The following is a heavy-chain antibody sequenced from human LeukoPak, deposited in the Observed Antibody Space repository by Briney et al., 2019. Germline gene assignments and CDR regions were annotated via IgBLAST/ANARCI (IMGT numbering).Heavy chain of an antibody. Sequence: NHGESLKISCKGSGYSFTSYWIGWVRQMPGKGLEWMGIIYPGDSDTRYSPSFQGQVTISADKSISTAYLQGSSLKASDTAMYYCARCRTVTTIDYWGQGTLVTVSS. D-gene: IGHD4-17*01. CDR2: IYPGDSDT. CDR3: ARCRTVTTIDY. CDR1: GYSFTSYW. J-gene: IGHJ4*02. V-gene: IGHV5-51*01.